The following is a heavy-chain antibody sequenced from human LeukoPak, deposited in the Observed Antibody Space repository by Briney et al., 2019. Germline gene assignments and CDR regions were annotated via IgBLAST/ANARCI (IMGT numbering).Heavy chain of an antibody. CDR1: GGSISSSSYY. Sequence: SETLSLTCTVSGGSISSSSYYWGWIRQPPGKGLEWIGSIYYSGSTYYNPSLKSRVTISVDTSKNQFSLKLSSVTAADTAVYYCARVDRDLTVVPDVWFDPWGQGTLVTVSS. CDR2: IYYSGST. V-gene: IGHV4-39*01. CDR3: ARVDRDLTVVPDVWFDP. D-gene: IGHD4-23*01. J-gene: IGHJ5*02.